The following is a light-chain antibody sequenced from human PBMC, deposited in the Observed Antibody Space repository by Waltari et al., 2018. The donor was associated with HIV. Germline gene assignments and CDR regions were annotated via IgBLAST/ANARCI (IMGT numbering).Light chain of an antibody. CDR2: WAS. CDR3: HQYYTTPYT. CDR1: QSFLSSSNNRKY. V-gene: IGKV4-1*01. J-gene: IGKJ2*01. Sequence: DIVMTQSPDSLAVSLGERATMNCPSSQSFLSSSNNRKYLAWYQQKPGQPPKLLIYWASSRDSGVPDRFIGRGSGTDFSLTISSLQAEDVAVYFCHQYYTTPYTFGQGTKLEIK.